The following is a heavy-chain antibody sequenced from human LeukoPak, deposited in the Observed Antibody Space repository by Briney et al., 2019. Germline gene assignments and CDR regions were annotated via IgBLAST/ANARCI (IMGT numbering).Heavy chain of an antibody. J-gene: IGHJ4*02. CDR2: IGSDGYI. Sequence: GGSLRLSCAVSGLTFSTSGMTWVRQAPGKGLQWVSTIGSDGYIYYADSVKGRFTISRDNAKNSLYLQMNSLRAEDTAVYYCARGDRLGAALLASFDYWGQGTLVTVSS. D-gene: IGHD3-16*01. CDR3: ARGDRLGAALLASFDY. V-gene: IGHV3-21*01. CDR1: GLTFSTSG.